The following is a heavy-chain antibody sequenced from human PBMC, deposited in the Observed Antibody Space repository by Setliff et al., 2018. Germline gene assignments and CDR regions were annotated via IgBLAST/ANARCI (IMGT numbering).Heavy chain of an antibody. CDR3: ARRVSDYDFWSGYSGYYYYYMDV. CDR2: IYHSGST. V-gene: IGHV4-38-2*01. D-gene: IGHD3-3*01. Sequence: TCAVSGYSISSGYYWGWIRQPPGKGLEWIGSIYHSGSTYYNPSLKSRVTISVDTSKNQFSLKLSSVTAADTAVYYCARRVSDYDFWSGYSGYYYYYMDVWGKGTTVTVSS. J-gene: IGHJ6*03. CDR1: GYSISSGYY.